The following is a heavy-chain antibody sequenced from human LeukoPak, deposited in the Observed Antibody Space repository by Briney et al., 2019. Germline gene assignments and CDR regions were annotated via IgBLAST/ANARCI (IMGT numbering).Heavy chain of an antibody. J-gene: IGHJ2*01. D-gene: IGHD2-2*01. CDR2: ISWNSGTV. V-gene: IGHV3-9*03. CDR3: AKASADWYFDL. CDR1: GFNLNDYA. Sequence: PGGCLRLSCAASGFNLNDYAMHWVRQAPGKGLEWVSGISWNSGTVAYADSVKGRFTISRDNSKKSLYLQMNSLRAEDMALYYCAKASADWYFDLWGRGTLVTVSS.